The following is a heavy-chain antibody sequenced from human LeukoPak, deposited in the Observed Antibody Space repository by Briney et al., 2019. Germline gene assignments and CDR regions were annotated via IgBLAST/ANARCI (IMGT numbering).Heavy chain of an antibody. CDR1: GGTFSSYA. Sequence: GASVKVSCKASGGTFSSYAISWVRQAPGQGLEWMGGIIPIFGTANYAQKFQGRVTITADKSTSTAYMELSSLRSEDTAVYHCARGIYGSGSYPPDYWGQGTLVTVSS. J-gene: IGHJ4*02. D-gene: IGHD3-10*01. CDR2: IIPIFGTA. CDR3: ARGIYGSGSYPPDY. V-gene: IGHV1-69*06.